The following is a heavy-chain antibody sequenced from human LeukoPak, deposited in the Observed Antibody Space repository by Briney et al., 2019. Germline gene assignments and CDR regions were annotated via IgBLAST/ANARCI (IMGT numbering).Heavy chain of an antibody. Sequence: GESLKISCKGSGYSFTTYWIGWVRQMPGEGLEWMGIIYPGDSDTRYSPFFQGQVTISADKSISTAYLQWSSLKASDTAMYYCARRIAALNYFDYWGQGTLVTVSS. V-gene: IGHV5-51*01. CDR1: GYSFTTYW. CDR3: ARRIAALNYFDY. CDR2: IYPGDSDT. J-gene: IGHJ4*02. D-gene: IGHD6-6*01.